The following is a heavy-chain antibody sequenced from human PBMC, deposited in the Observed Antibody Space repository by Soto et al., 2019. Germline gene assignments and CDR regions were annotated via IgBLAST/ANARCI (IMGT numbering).Heavy chain of an antibody. D-gene: IGHD3-3*01. CDR1: GYTFTSYG. J-gene: IGHJ4*02. Sequence: QVQLVQSGAEVKKPGASVKVSCKASGYTFTSYGISWARQAPGQGLEWMGWISAYNGNTNYAQKLQGRVTMTTDTSTSTAYMELRSLRSDDTAVYYCARVIRGGIFGVVILDYWGQGTLVTVSS. CDR3: ARVIRGGIFGVVILDY. CDR2: ISAYNGNT. V-gene: IGHV1-18*01.